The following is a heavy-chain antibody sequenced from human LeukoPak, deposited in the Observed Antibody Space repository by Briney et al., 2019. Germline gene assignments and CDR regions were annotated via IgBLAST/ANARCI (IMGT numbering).Heavy chain of an antibody. CDR3: AKESAIGYFDY. CDR2: ITSSSNYI. CDR1: GFIFTTYN. Sequence: PGGSLRLSCAASGFIFTTYNMNWVRQAPGKGLEWVSSITSSSNYIYYADSVKGRFTISRDNAKNPLYLQMNSLRAEDTALYYCAKESAIGYFDYWGQGTLVTVSS. V-gene: IGHV3-21*04. D-gene: IGHD2-2*02. J-gene: IGHJ4*02.